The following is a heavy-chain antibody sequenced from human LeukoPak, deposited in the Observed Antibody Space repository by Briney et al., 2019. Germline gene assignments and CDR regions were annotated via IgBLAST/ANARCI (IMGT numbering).Heavy chain of an antibody. J-gene: IGHJ6*03. CDR3: ARYVYDSSGYYYYYYYMDV. D-gene: IGHD3-22*01. V-gene: IGHV4-39*01. Sequence: SETLSLTCTVSGGSISSSSYYWGWIRQPPGKGLEWIGSIYYSGSTYYNPSLKSRVTISVDTSKNQFSLKLSSVTAADTAVYYCARYVYDSSGYYYYYYYMDVWGKGTTVTVSS. CDR1: GGSISSSSYY. CDR2: IYYSGST.